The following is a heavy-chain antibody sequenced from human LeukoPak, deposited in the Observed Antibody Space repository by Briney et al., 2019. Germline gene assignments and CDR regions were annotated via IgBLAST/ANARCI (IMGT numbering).Heavy chain of an antibody. CDR1: GFSFNDYY. CDR2: INVNGGAM. Sequence: GGSLRLSCAGSGFSFNDYYFSWIRQAPGKGLEWVSFINVNGGAMYYADFVKGRFTISRDNAKSSLYLEMNSLRVEDTAVYHCARGPRILAAGSYYFDYWGQGSLVTVSS. D-gene: IGHD6-13*01. J-gene: IGHJ4*02. CDR3: ARGPRILAAGSYYFDY. V-gene: IGHV3-11*01.